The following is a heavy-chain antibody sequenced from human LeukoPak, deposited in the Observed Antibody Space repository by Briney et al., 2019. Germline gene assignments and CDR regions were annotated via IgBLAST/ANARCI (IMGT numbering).Heavy chain of an antibody. CDR1: GGSISSSSYY. V-gene: IGHV4-39*01. CDR2: IYYSGST. J-gene: IGHJ6*03. Sequence: SETLSLSCTVSGGSISSSSYYWGWIRQPPGKGLEWIGSIYYSGSTYYNPSLKSRVTISVDTSKNQFSLKLSSVTAADTAVYYCARSVYNWNVLYYYYYYMDVWGKGTTVTVSS. D-gene: IGHD1-20*01. CDR3: ARSVYNWNVLYYYYYYMDV.